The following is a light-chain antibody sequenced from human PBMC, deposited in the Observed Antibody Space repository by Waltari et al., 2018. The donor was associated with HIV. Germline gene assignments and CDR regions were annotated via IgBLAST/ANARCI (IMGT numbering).Light chain of an antibody. Sequence: EIVLTQSPATLSLSPGERATRSCRASQSVSNYLAWYQQKSGQAPRLLIYDASNRATGIPARFSASGSGTDFTLTISSLQPEDFSFYYCHQRSTWPRTFGQGTKVEIK. V-gene: IGKV3-11*01. CDR1: QSVSNY. CDR2: DAS. CDR3: HQRSTWPRT. J-gene: IGKJ1*01.